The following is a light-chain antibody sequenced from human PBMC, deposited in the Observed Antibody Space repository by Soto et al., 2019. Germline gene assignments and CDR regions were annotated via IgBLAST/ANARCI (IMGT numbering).Light chain of an antibody. CDR2: DAS. CDR1: QSVSSY. CDR3: QQRSNLFT. Sequence: EIVLTQSPATLSLSPGERATLSCRASQSVSSYLAWYQQKPGQAPRLLIYDASNRATGIPARFSGSGSGTDFTLTISSLEPEDLEVYYSQQRSNLFTFGPWTQVDSK. J-gene: IGKJ3*01. V-gene: IGKV3-11*01.